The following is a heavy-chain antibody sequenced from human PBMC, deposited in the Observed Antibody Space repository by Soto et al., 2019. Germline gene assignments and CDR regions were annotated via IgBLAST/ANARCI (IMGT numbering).Heavy chain of an antibody. J-gene: IGHJ4*02. CDR1: GGSISSSSYY. V-gene: IGHV4-39*01. D-gene: IGHD2-21*02. Sequence: QLQLQESGPGLVKPSETLSLTCTVSGGSISSSSYYWGWIRQPPGKGLEWIGSIYYSGSTYYNPSLKSRVTISVDTSKNQFSLKLSSVTAADTAVYYCASKRYCGGDCTSGGGSFDYWGQGTLVTVSS. CDR2: IYYSGST. CDR3: ASKRYCGGDCTSGGGSFDY.